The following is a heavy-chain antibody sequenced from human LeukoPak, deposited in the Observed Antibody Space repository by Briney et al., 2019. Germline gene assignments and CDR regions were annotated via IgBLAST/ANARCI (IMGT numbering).Heavy chain of an antibody. CDR3: ARGYFGPEF. V-gene: IGHV3-74*01. CDR1: GFTFINYW. Sequence: GGSLRLSCEASGFTFINYWMHWVRQAPGKGLVWVSRINNDGSDTTYADAVKGRFTFSRDNARNTLYLQMNSLRAEDTAVYYCARGYFGPEFWGQGTLVTVSS. CDR2: INNDGSDT. D-gene: IGHD3-9*01. J-gene: IGHJ4*02.